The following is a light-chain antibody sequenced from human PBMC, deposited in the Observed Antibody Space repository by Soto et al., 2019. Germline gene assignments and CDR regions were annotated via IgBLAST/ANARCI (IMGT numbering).Light chain of an antibody. J-gene: IGKJ5*01. Sequence: DIQMTQSPSSLSASVGDIVTITFHASQNINNYLNCYQQKPGRAPNLLIGDACNVEAGVPSRCRGGGARTDFTFTSSRQQPEDIAAYFYQQDENLPTFGQGTRLEIK. CDR1: QNINNY. V-gene: IGKV1-33*01. CDR3: QQDENLPT. CDR2: DAC.